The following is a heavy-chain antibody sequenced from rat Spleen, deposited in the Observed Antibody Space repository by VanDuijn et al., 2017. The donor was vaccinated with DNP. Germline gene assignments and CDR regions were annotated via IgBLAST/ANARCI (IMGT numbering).Heavy chain of an antibody. Sequence: QVQLKESGPGLVQPSETLSLTCTVSGFSLTTYSVSWVRQPSGKGPEWMGKMWYDGDTAYNSALKSRLSISRDTSKSQVFLKMNSLQTDYTGTYYCTSDSLNSSAFFYWGQGTSVTVSS. CDR2: MWYDGDT. CDR3: TSDSLNSSAFFY. J-gene: IGHJ4*01. CDR1: GFSLTTYS. D-gene: IGHD1-2*01. V-gene: IGHV2-63*01.